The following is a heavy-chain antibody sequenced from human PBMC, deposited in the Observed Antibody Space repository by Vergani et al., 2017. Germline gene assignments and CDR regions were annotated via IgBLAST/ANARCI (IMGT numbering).Heavy chain of an antibody. V-gene: IGHV1-69*13. CDR3: ARGASYFDSGGYADT. D-gene: IGHD3-22*01. Sequence: QVQLLQSGAAVRKPGSSVTVSCKASGDTFSNYAITWVRQAPGQGLQWMGRMIPTFDSENYAPRFQGRVTLTADASASTAYMELTSLTSEDTAVYFCARGASYFDSGGYADTWGQGTLVTVS. CDR2: MIPTFDSE. J-gene: IGHJ5*02. CDR1: GDTFSNYA.